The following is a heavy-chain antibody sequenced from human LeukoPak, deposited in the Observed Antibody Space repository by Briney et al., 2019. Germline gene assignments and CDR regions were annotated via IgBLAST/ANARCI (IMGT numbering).Heavy chain of an antibody. J-gene: IGHJ5*02. CDR2: IYCSGST. CDR1: GGSISSGSYY. Sequence: PSETLSLTCTVSGGSISSGSYYWGWIRQPPGKGLEWIGSIYCSGSTYYNPSLKSRVTISVDTSKNQFSLKLSSVTAADTAVYYCARSYGSGSYYTLFDPWGQGTLVTVSS. V-gene: IGHV4-39*01. CDR3: ARSYGSGSYYTLFDP. D-gene: IGHD3-10*01.